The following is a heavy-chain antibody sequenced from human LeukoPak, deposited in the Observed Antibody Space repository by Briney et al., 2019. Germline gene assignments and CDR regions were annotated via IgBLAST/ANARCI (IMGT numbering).Heavy chain of an antibody. CDR3: ARDEEKYQLPDYYYYGMDV. Sequence: GGSLRLSCAASGFTFSSYEMNWVRQAPGKGLEWVSYISSSGSTIYYADSVKGRFTISRDNAKNSLYLQMNSLRAEDTAVYYYARDEEKYQLPDYYYYGMDVWGQGTTVTVSS. J-gene: IGHJ6*02. D-gene: IGHD2-2*01. V-gene: IGHV3-48*03. CDR2: ISSSGSTI. CDR1: GFTFSSYE.